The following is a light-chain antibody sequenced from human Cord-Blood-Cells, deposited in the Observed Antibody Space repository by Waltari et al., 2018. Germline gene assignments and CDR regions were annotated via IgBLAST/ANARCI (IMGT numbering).Light chain of an antibody. Sequence: DIQMTQSPSSLSASVGDRVTITCRASQGISSWLAWYQQKPEKAPKFLSYAASSLQSVVPSRFSGSGSGTDFTLTISSQQPEDFATYYCQQYNSYPGTFGQGTRLEIK. CDR2: AAS. CDR3: QQYNSYPGT. J-gene: IGKJ5*01. CDR1: QGISSW. V-gene: IGKV1D-16*01.